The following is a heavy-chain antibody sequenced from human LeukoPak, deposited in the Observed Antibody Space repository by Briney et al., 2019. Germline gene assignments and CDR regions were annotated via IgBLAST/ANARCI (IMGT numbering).Heavy chain of an antibody. CDR2: IYYSGST. CDR1: GGSISSSSYY. D-gene: IGHD2-2*01. CDR3: ARDIVVVPAAMGSRTYNWFDP. V-gene: IGHV4-39*07. J-gene: IGHJ5*02. Sequence: SETLSLTCTVSGGSISSSSYYWGWIRRPPGKGLEWIGSIYYSGSTYYNPSLKSRVTISVDTSKNQFSLKLSSVTAADTAVYYCARDIVVVPAAMGSRTYNWFDPWGQGTLVTVSS.